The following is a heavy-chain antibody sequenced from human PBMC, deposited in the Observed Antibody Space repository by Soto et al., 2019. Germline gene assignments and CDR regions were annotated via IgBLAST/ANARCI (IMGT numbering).Heavy chain of an antibody. CDR3: TRRDNSGYYFFDS. CDR1: GFTFSTQG. D-gene: IGHD6-19*01. V-gene: IGHV3-21*01. J-gene: IGHJ4*02. CDR2: ISSGSYI. Sequence: EVQLVESGGGLVKPGGSLRLSCAASGFTFSTQGMNWVRQAPGKGLEWVSSISSGSYIYYADSVKGRFAISRDNAKNSLYLQMNSLRAEDTAMYYCTRRDNSGYYFFDSWGQGTLVTVSS.